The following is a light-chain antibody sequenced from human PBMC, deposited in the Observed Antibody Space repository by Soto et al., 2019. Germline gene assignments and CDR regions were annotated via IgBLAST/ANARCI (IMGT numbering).Light chain of an antibody. CDR3: QQYNSLPLT. CDR1: QDISNY. Sequence: DIQMTQSPSPLPASIGDRVTITCQASQDISNYLNWYQQKPGKAPELLIFDASHLNAGVPSRFSGSGSGTNFTFTISSLQPEDLATHHCQQYNSLPLTFGGGTKVEMK. J-gene: IGKJ4*01. V-gene: IGKV1-33*01. CDR2: DAS.